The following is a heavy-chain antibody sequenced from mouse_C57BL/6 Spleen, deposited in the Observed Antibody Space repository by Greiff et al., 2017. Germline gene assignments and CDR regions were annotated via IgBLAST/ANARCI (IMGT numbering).Heavy chain of an antibody. J-gene: IGHJ4*01. CDR1: GYSITSGYY. V-gene: IGHV3-6*01. CDR2: ISYDGSN. D-gene: IGHD2-4*01. CDR3: ARDDYDPYYYAMDY. Sequence: EVQLVESGPGLVKPSQSLSLTCSVTGYSITSGYYWNWIRQFPGNKLEWMGYISYDGSNNYNPSLKNRISITRDTSKNQFFLKLNSVTTEDTATYYCARDDYDPYYYAMDYWGQGTSVTVSS.